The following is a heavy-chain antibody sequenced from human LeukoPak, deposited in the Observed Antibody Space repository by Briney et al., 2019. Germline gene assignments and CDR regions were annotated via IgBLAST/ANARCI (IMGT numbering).Heavy chain of an antibody. V-gene: IGHV1-2*02. CDR1: GYTFTGYY. CDR3: AREGFTIFGVVSRNWFDP. Sequence: ASVKVSCKASGYTFTGYYMHWVRQAPGQGLEWMGWINPNSGGTNYAQEFQGRVTMTRDTSISTAYMELSRLRSDDTAVYYCAREGFTIFGVVSRNWFDPWGQGTLVTVSS. D-gene: IGHD3-3*01. J-gene: IGHJ5*02. CDR2: INPNSGGT.